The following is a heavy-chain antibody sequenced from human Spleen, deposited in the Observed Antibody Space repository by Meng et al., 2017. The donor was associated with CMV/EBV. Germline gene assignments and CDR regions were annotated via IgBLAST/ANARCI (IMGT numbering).Heavy chain of an antibody. V-gene: IGHV1-3*04. CDR3: ARGVGTLIIDY. CDR1: GYPFSSYA. D-gene: IGHD4-23*01. J-gene: IGHJ4*02. CDR2: INTGNGNP. Sequence: SCKASGYPFSSYAIHWVRQAPGQRLEWMGWINTGNGNPKYSQKFHGRVTITRDTSASTAYMELSSLRSEDTAVYYCARGVGTLIIDYWGQGTLVTVSS.